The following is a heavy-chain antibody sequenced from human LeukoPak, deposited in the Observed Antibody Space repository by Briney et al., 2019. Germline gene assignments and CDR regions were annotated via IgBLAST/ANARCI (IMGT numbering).Heavy chain of an antibody. CDR2: IYTSGST. CDR3: ARDSSGWHNSYYYYYMDV. V-gene: IGHV4-4*07. J-gene: IGHJ6*03. D-gene: IGHD6-19*01. CDR1: GGSFSGYY. Sequence: PSETLSLTCAVYGGSFSGYYWSWIRQPAGKGLEWIGRIYTSGSTNYNPSLKSRVTMSVDTSKNQFSLKLSSVTAADTAVYYCARDSSGWHNSYYYYYMDVWGKGTTVTISS.